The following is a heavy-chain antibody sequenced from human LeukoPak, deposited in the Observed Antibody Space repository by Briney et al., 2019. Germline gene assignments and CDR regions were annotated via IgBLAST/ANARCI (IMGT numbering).Heavy chain of an antibody. CDR1: GGSISSYY. V-gene: IGHV4-4*07. CDR2: IYTSGST. Sequence: ASETLSLTCTVSGGSISSYYWSWIRQPAGKGLEWIGRIYTSGSTNYNPSLKSRVTMSVDTYKNQFSLKLSSVTAADTAVYYCAREGYDFWSGYYHSFWFDPRGQGTLVTVSS. J-gene: IGHJ5*02. CDR3: AREGYDFWSGYYHSFWFDP. D-gene: IGHD3-3*01.